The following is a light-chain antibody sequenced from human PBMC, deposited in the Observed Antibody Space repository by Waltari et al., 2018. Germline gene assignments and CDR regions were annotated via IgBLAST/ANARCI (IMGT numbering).Light chain of an antibody. J-gene: IGKJ4*01. Sequence: DIVMTQSPDSLAVSLGERATINCKSSQSVLYSSNNKNYLAWYQQKPGQPPNLLIYWPSTRETGVPERFSGSGSGTDFTLTISSLQGENVAVCYCQRYYRTPLTFGGGTKVEIK. CDR1: QSVLYSSNNKNY. V-gene: IGKV4-1*01. CDR3: QRYYRTPLT. CDR2: WPS.